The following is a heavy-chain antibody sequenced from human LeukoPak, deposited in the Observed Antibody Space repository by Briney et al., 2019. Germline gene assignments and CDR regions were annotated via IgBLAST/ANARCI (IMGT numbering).Heavy chain of an antibody. D-gene: IGHD3-22*01. CDR3: ARTIGSSGYCDY. CDR1: GGSISSYY. J-gene: IGHJ4*02. Sequence: SETLSLTCTVSGGSISSYYWSWIRQPPGKGLEWIGYIYYSGSTNYNPSLKSRVTISVDTSKNQFSLKLGSVTAADTAVYYCARTIGSSGYCDYWGQGTLVTVSS. CDR2: IYYSGST. V-gene: IGHV4-59*08.